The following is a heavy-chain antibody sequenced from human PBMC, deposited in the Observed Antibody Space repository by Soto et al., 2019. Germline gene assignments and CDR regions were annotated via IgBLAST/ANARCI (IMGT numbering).Heavy chain of an antibody. Sequence: TEGSLRLSCAASGFTFSSYAMSWVRQAPGKGLEWVSAISGSGGSTYYADSVKGRFTISRDNSKNTLYLQMNSLRAEDTAVYYCAKDRGAVALNWFDPWGQGTLVTVSS. V-gene: IGHV3-23*01. J-gene: IGHJ5*02. CDR3: AKDRGAVALNWFDP. CDR1: GFTFSSYA. D-gene: IGHD6-19*01. CDR2: ISGSGGST.